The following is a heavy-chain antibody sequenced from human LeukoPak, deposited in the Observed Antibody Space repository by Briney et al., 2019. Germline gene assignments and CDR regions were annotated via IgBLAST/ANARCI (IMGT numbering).Heavy chain of an antibody. CDR3: ATYYYDSSGYYYYDY. J-gene: IGHJ4*02. CDR2: IYYSGST. V-gene: IGHV4-59*08. CDR1: GGSISSYY. D-gene: IGHD3-22*01. Sequence: SETLSLTCTVSGGSISSYYWSWIRQPPGKGLEWIGYIYYSGSTNYNPSLKSRVTISVDTSKNQFSLKLSSVTATDTAVYYCATYYYDSSGYYYYDYWGQGTLVTVSS.